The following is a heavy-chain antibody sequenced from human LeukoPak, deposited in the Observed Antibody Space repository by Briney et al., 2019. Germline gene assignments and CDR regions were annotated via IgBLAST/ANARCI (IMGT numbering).Heavy chain of an antibody. D-gene: IGHD3-9*01. CDR1: GGSFSGYY. J-gene: IGHJ4*02. V-gene: IGHV4-34*01. CDR3: ARFPFYDVLADLQRSYG. Sequence: SETLSLTCAVYGGSFSGYYWSWIRQPPGKGLEWIGEINHSGSTNYNPPLKSRVTISVDTSKNQFSLKLSSVTAADTAVYYCARFPFYDVLADLQRSYGWGQGTLVTVSS. CDR2: INHSGST.